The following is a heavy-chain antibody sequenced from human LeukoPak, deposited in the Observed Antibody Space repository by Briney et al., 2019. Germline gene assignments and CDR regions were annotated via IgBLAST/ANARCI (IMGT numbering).Heavy chain of an antibody. J-gene: IGHJ5*02. CDR1: GFTFSSYW. Sequence: QTGGSLRLSCVASGFTFSSYWMHWVRQPPGKGLVWVSRIYVDGRTTNYADSVKGRFTISRDNAKNTVYLEMNSLSVEDTATYYCIRDFRSADLWGQGTLVTVTS. CDR2: IYVDGRTT. V-gene: IGHV3-74*01. CDR3: IRDFRSADL.